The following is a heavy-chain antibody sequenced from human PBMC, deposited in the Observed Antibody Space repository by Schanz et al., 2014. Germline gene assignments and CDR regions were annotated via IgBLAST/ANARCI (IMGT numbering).Heavy chain of an antibody. Sequence: QVQLVQSGAEVKKPGASVKVSCKASGYTFTSYGISWVRQAPGQGLEWMGWISPYNGNTNYAQKLQGRVTMTADTSTSTAYMDLRSLRSEDTAVYYCASSGAGYSSSWDFDYWGRGTLVTVSS. CDR2: ISPYNGNT. CDR1: GYTFTSYG. V-gene: IGHV1-18*01. J-gene: IGHJ4*02. CDR3: ASSGAGYSSSWDFDY. D-gene: IGHD6-13*01.